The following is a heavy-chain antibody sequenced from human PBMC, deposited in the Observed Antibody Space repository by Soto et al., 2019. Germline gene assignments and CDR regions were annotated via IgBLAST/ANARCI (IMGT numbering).Heavy chain of an antibody. Sequence: SVKVSCKASGGTFSSYTISWLRQAPGQGLEWMGRIIPILGIANYAQKFQGRVTITADKSTSTAYMELSSLRSEDTAVYYCARDKSWSNWTPQSGWFDPWGQGTLVTV. V-gene: IGHV1-69*04. D-gene: IGHD1-20*01. CDR3: ARDKSWSNWTPQSGWFDP. J-gene: IGHJ5*02. CDR1: GGTFSSYT. CDR2: IIPILGIA.